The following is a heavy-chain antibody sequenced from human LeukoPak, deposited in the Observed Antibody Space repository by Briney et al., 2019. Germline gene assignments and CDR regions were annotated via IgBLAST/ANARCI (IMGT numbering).Heavy chain of an antibody. CDR1: GFSLSTSGVG. V-gene: IGHV2-5*01. D-gene: IGHD6-6*01. Sequence: SGPTLVNPTQTLTLTCTFSGFSLSTSGVGVGWIRQPPGKALEWLALIYWNDDKRYIPSLKSRLTITKDTSKNQVVLTMTNMDPVDTATYYCAHSQGRAFSSSPNWFDPWGQGTLVTVSS. CDR2: IYWNDDK. J-gene: IGHJ5*02. CDR3: AHSQGRAFSSSPNWFDP.